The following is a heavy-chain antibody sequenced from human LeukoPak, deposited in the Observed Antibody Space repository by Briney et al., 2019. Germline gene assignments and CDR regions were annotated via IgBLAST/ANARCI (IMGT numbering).Heavy chain of an antibody. Sequence: PSETLSLTCSVSGDPLGIYKWSWIRQPPGKGLEWIAHISSSGSAIYNPSLMSRVSMAVDTSKNQFSLRLISVTAADTAVYYCAREWSGFDFWGQGIMVTVSS. CDR2: ISSSGSA. J-gene: IGHJ3*01. CDR1: GDPLGIYK. D-gene: IGHD2-15*01. V-gene: IGHV4-59*01. CDR3: AREWSGFDF.